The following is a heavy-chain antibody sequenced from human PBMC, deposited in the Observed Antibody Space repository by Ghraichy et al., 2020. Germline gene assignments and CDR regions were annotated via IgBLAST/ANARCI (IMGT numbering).Heavy chain of an antibody. Sequence: GGSLRLSCAGSGFTFSSYAMHWVRQAPGKGLEWVAVISYDGSNKYYADSVKGRFTISRDNSKNTLYLQMNSLRAEDTAVYYCAGPLQYSSSSGYWGQGTLVTVSS. J-gene: IGHJ4*02. CDR1: GFTFSSYA. D-gene: IGHD6-13*01. CDR2: ISYDGSNK. V-gene: IGHV3-30-3*01. CDR3: AGPLQYSSSSGY.